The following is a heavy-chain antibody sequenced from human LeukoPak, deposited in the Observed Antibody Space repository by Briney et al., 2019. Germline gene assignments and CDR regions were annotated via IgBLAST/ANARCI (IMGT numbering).Heavy chain of an antibody. V-gene: IGHV3-48*01. CDR1: RFTFSNYG. Sequence: GGSLRLSCAASRFTFSNYGVNWVRQAPGKGLEWVSYINSRSSTIYYADSVRGRFTISRDNAKNSLYLQMNSLRAEDTAVYYCARDGFGTGSNWGQGTLVTVSS. J-gene: IGHJ4*02. CDR2: INSRSSTI. D-gene: IGHD3-16*01. CDR3: ARDGFGTGSN.